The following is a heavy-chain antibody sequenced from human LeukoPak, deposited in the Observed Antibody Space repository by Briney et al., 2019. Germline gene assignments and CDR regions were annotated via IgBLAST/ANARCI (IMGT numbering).Heavy chain of an antibody. CDR3: TTVDTMVRGVTPFDY. Sequence: TGGSLRLSCAASGFTFSNAWMSWVRQAPGKGLEWVGRIKSKTDGGTTDYAAPVKGRFTISRDDSKNTLYLQVNSLKTEDTAVYYCTTVDTMVRGVTPFDYWGQGTLVTVSS. J-gene: IGHJ4*02. D-gene: IGHD3-10*01. CDR1: GFTFSNAW. V-gene: IGHV3-15*01. CDR2: IKSKTDGGTT.